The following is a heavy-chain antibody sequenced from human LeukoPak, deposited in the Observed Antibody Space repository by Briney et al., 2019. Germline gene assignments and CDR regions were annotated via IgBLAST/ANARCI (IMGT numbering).Heavy chain of an antibody. V-gene: IGHV3-48*04. CDR3: ARDFYYDILTGYNGEPAFDY. J-gene: IGHJ4*02. CDR1: GFTFSSYS. CDR2: ISSSSSTI. Sequence: PGGSLRLSCAASGFTFSSYSMNWVRQAPGKGLEWVSYISSSSSTIYYADSVKGRFTISRDNAKNSLYLQMNSLRAEDTAVYYCARDFYYDILTGYNGEPAFDYWGQGTLVTVSS. D-gene: IGHD3-9*01.